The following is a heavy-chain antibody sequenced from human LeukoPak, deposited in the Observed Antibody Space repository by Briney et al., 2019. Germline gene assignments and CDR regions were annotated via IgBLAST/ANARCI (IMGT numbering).Heavy chain of an antibody. CDR3: ARDPSTYYYCSGSYPP. D-gene: IGHD3-10*01. CDR1: GGSISSYY. CDR2: IYTSGST. Sequence: SETLSLTCTVSGGSISSYYWSWIRQPAGKGLEWIGRIYTSGSTNYNPSLKSRVTMSVDTSKNQFSLKLSSVTAADTAVYYCARDPSTYYYCSGSYPPWGQGTLVTVSS. V-gene: IGHV4-4*07. J-gene: IGHJ5*02.